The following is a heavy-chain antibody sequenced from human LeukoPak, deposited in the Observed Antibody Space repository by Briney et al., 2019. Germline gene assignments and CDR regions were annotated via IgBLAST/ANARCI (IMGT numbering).Heavy chain of an antibody. D-gene: IGHD3-10*01. CDR2: ISYDGSNK. CDR1: GFTFSSYA. V-gene: IGHV3-30*04. CDR3: AREENYGSAENWYFDL. J-gene: IGHJ2*01. Sequence: GGSLRLSCAASGFTFSSYAMHWVRQAPGKGLEWVAVISYDGSNKYYADSVKGRFTISRDNAKNSLYLQMNSLRAEDTALYYCAREENYGSAENWYFDLWGRGTLVTVSS.